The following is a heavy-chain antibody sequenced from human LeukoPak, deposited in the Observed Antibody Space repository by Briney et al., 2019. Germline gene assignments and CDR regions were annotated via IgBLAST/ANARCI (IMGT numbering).Heavy chain of an antibody. Sequence: GRSLRLSCAASGFTFSSYAMHWVRQAPGKGLEWVAVISYDGSNKYYADSVKGRFTISRDNSKNTLYLQMNSLRAEDTAVYYCAREEVTAISPISFDYWGQGTLVTVSS. CDR2: ISYDGSNK. D-gene: IGHD2-21*02. J-gene: IGHJ4*02. CDR1: GFTFSSYA. V-gene: IGHV3-30-3*01. CDR3: AREEVTAISPISFDY.